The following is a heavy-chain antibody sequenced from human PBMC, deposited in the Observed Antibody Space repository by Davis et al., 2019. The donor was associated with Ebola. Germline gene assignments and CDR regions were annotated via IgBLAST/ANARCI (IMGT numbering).Heavy chain of an antibody. D-gene: IGHD2-2*01. CDR1: GFTFSSYA. CDR3: ARKYCSSTSCYYYGMDV. J-gene: IGHJ6*02. Sequence: PGGSLRLSCAASGFTFSSYAMSWVRQAPGKGLEWVSAISGSGGSTYYADSVQGRFTISRDNSKNTLYLQMNSLRAEETAVYYCARKYCSSTSCYYYGMDVWGQGTTVTVSS. CDR2: ISGSGGST. V-gene: IGHV3-23*01.